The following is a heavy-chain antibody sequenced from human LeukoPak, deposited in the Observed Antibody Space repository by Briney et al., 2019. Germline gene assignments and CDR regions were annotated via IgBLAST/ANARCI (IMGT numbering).Heavy chain of an antibody. J-gene: IGHJ5*02. Sequence: SETLSLTCTVSGGSISSYFWSWIRQPPGKGLEWIGYISYTGSTNYNPSLKSRVTISVDTSKNQFSLQLTSVTAADTAVYYCARDDNRGVTNFDPWGQGTLVTVSS. CDR1: GGSISSYF. CDR2: ISYTGST. CDR3: ARDDNRGVTNFDP. D-gene: IGHD3-10*01. V-gene: IGHV4-59*01.